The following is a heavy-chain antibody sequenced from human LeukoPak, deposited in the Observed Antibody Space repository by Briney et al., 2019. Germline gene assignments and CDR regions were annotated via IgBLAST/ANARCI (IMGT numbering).Heavy chain of an antibody. CDR3: ARGLLGHYYYYMDV. J-gene: IGHJ6*03. D-gene: IGHD2-21*01. CDR2: MNPKSGTT. V-gene: IGHV1-8*01. CDR1: RSTFKTFD. Sequence: ASVKVSCKASRSTFKTFDIHWVRQASGQRLEWMGWMNPKSGTTVYAVAFQGRVTMTGNTSISTAYMGLSSLRSEDTAVYFCARGLLGHYYYYMDVWGEGTTVTVSS.